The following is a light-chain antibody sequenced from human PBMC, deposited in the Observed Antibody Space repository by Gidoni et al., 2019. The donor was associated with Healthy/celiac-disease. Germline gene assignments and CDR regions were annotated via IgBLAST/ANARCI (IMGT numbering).Light chain of an antibody. V-gene: IGLV3-1*01. Sequence: SYELPQPPSVSVSPGQTASITCSGDKLGDTYACWYQQKPGQSPVLVIYQDSKRPSGIPERFSGSNSGNTATLTISGTQAMDEADYYCQAWDSSTPFVVFGGGTKLTVL. CDR2: QDS. J-gene: IGLJ2*01. CDR3: QAWDSSTPFVV. CDR1: KLGDTY.